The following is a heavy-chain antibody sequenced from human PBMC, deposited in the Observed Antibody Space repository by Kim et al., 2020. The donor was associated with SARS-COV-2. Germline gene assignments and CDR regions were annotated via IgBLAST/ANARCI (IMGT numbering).Heavy chain of an antibody. CDR3: ARHEEEIRTYYDILTVHDS. D-gene: IGHD3-9*01. V-gene: IGHV5-10-1*01. J-gene: IGHJ4*02. Sequence: GESLKISCKGSGYSFTSYWISWVRQMPGKGLEWMGRIDPSDSYTNYSPSFQGHVTISADKSISTAYLQWSSLKASDTAMYYCARHEEEIRTYYDILTVHDSWGQGTLVTVSS. CDR2: IDPSDSYT. CDR1: GYSFTSYW.